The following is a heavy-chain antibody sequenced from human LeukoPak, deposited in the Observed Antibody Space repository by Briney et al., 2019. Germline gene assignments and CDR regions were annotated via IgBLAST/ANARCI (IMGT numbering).Heavy chain of an antibody. J-gene: IGHJ6*02. CDR3: AKDVPIVVVPAANYYYYGMDV. CDR1: GFTFSNAW. CDR2: IKSKTDGGTT. D-gene: IGHD2-2*01. V-gene: IGHV3-15*01. Sequence: GGSLRLSCAASGFTFSNAWMSWVRQAPGKGLEWVGRIKSKTDGGTTDYAAPVKGRFTISRDNSKNTLYLQMNSLRAEDTAVYYCAKDVPIVVVPAANYYYYGMDVWGQGTTVTVSS.